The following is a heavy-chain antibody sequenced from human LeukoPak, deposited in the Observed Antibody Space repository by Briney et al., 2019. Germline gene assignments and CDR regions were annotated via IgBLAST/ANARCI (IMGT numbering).Heavy chain of an antibody. Sequence: ASVKVSCKASGGTFSSYGISWVRQAPGQGLEWMGWISAYNGNTNYAQKLQGRVTMTTDTSTSTAYMELRSLRSDDTAVYYCARDFYYGSGSYYNLNWFDPWGQGTLVTVSS. CDR1: GGTFSSYG. D-gene: IGHD3-10*01. CDR3: ARDFYYGSGSYYNLNWFDP. J-gene: IGHJ5*02. CDR2: ISAYNGNT. V-gene: IGHV1-18*01.